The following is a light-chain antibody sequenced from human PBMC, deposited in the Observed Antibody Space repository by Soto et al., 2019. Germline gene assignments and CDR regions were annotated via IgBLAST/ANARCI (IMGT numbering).Light chain of an antibody. Sequence: DIQMTQSPSSLSASVGYRVTITCQASPHIGYYLNWYQQKPGKAPRLLIYDAYNLQTGVPSRFSGSKSGTDFTLTINALQPEDFGTYFCQQYDSLPLTFGGGTKVDIK. J-gene: IGKJ4*01. V-gene: IGKV1-33*01. CDR1: PHIGYY. CDR3: QQYDSLPLT. CDR2: DAY.